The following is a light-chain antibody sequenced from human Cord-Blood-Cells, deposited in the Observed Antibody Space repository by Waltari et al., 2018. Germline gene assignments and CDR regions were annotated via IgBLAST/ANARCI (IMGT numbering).Light chain of an antibody. CDR1: SSDVGGYNY. CDR2: DVS. CDR3: SSYTSSSTVV. V-gene: IGLV2-14*01. J-gene: IGLJ2*01. Sequence: QSALTQPASVSGSPGQSITISCTGTSSDVGGYNYVSWDQQHPGKAPKLMIYDVSNRPSGVSNRFSGSKSRNTASLTISGLQAEDEADYYCSSYTSSSTVVFGGGTKLTVL.